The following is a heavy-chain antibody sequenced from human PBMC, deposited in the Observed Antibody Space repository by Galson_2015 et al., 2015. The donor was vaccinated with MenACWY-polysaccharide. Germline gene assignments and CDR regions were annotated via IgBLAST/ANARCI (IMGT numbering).Heavy chain of an antibody. Sequence: SETLSLTCTVSGGSISSYYWSWIRQPPGKGLEWIGYIFYTGSTNYNPSLKSRVTISVDTSKNHFSLKLSSVTAADTAVYYCARGVNYKPLMVYSVQGTLVTVSS. CDR1: GGSISSYY. D-gene: IGHD2-8*01. V-gene: IGHV4-59*01. J-gene: IGHJ4*02. CDR2: IFYTGST. CDR3: ARGVNYKPLMVY.